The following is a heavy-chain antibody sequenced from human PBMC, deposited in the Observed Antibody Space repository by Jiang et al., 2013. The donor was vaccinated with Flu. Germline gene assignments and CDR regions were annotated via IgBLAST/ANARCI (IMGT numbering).Heavy chain of an antibody. CDR3: TTVWVAAKQPFYGMDV. Sequence: GAEVKKPGSSVKVSCKASGGTFSSYAISWVRQAPGQGLEWMGRIIPILGIANYAQKFQGRVTITADKSTSTAYMELSSLRSEDTAVYYCTTVWVAAKQPFYGMDVWGQGTTVTVSS. CDR2: IIPILGIA. D-gene: IGHD2-15*01. CDR1: GGTFSSYA. V-gene: IGHV1-69*04. J-gene: IGHJ6*02.